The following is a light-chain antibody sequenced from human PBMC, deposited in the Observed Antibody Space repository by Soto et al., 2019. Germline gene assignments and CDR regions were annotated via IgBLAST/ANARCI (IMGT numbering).Light chain of an antibody. Sequence: IPMTQSPSTLSASVGEGVAITCRASRSIGIWLAWYQQKPGKAPRFLIYKASSLESGVPSRFSGSGSGTEFTLTISILQPDDFATYYCQQYNDYSWTFGQGTKVEIK. J-gene: IGKJ1*01. V-gene: IGKV1-5*03. CDR3: QQYNDYSWT. CDR2: KAS. CDR1: RSIGIW.